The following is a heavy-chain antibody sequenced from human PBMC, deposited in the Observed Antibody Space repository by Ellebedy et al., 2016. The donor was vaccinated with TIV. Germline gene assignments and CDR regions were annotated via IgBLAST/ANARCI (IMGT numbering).Heavy chain of an antibody. CDR2: ISDRGRST. CDR3: AKGDCSSSSCYSDF. V-gene: IGHV3-23*01. J-gene: IGHJ4*02. D-gene: IGHD2-2*01. Sequence: GESLKISCAASGFTFSRYAMNWVRQPPGKGLEWVSTISDRGRSTWYADSVKGRFTISRDNSKSTLFLQMNSLRAEDTSVYYCAKGDCSSSSCYSDFWGQGTLVTVSS. CDR1: GFTFSRYA.